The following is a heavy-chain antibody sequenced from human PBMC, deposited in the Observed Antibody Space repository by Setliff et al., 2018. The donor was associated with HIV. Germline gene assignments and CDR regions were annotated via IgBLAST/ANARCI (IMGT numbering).Heavy chain of an antibody. CDR3: AISYYYGSGIPGYYFAY. CDR2: IYYSGST. V-gene: IGHV4-39*01. Sequence: SETLSLTCNVSGGAISSSSYYWGWIRQPPGKGLEWIGSIYYSGSTYYNPPLKSRVTISVDTSKNQFSLKLSYVTVADTAVYYCAISYYYGSGIPGYYFAYWGQGTRVTVSS. CDR1: GGAISSSSYY. D-gene: IGHD3-10*01. J-gene: IGHJ4*02.